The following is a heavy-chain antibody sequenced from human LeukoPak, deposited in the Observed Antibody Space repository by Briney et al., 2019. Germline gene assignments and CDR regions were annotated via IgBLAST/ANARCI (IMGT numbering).Heavy chain of an antibody. D-gene: IGHD6-6*01. CDR1: GYTFTGYY. J-gene: IGHJ6*03. CDR3: ARGRAAPSYYYYYYMDV. CDR2: MNPNSGNT. V-gene: IGHV1-8*03. Sequence: ASVKVSCKASGYTFTGYYMHWVRQATGQGLEWMGWMNPNSGNTGYAQKFQGRVTITRNTSISTAYMELSSLRSEDTAVYYCARGRAAPSYYYYYYMDVWGKGTTVTVSS.